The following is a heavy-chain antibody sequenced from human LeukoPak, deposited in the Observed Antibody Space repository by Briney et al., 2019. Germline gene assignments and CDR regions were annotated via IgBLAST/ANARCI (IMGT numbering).Heavy chain of an antibody. CDR1: GFTFSGFD. Sequence: GGSLRLSCAASGFTFSGFDMHWVRQPTGQGLKWVSTIGTASDTYYPGSVEGRFTLSRDNAKNSLYLQMNSLTAGDTAVYYCARGPPRGKYYYMDVWGKGTTVTVSS. D-gene: IGHD1-1*01. CDR3: ARGPPRGKYYYMDV. V-gene: IGHV3-13*01. CDR2: IGTASDT. J-gene: IGHJ6*03.